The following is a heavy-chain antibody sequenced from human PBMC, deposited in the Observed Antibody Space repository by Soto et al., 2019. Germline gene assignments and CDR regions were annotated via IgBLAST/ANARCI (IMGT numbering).Heavy chain of an antibody. CDR2: IIPILGIA. CDR1: GGTFSSYT. V-gene: IGHV1-69*02. CDR3: AIDHIYCSSTSCYKGGVSF. Sequence: QVQLVQSGAEVKKPGSSVKVSCKASGGTFSSYTISWVRQAPGQGLEWMGRIIPILGIANYAQKLQGRVTITADKSTSTAYMELSSLRSEDTAVYYCAIDHIYCSSTSCYKGGVSFWGQGTLVTVSS. J-gene: IGHJ4*02. D-gene: IGHD2-2*02.